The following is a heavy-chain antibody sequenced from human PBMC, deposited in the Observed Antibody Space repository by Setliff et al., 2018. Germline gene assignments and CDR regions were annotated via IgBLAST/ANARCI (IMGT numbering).Heavy chain of an antibody. CDR2: IYYSGNT. D-gene: IGHD3-3*01. CDR1: GASITTSNSY. Sequence: SETLSLTCTVSGASITTSNSYWGWIRQPPGKGLEWIAHIYYSGNTFYNPSLGSRLTISGDTSKNQFSLKLTSVTAADTAVYYCARAPQYSNFWYALSWFDPWGQGTLVTVSS. CDR3: ARAPQYSNFWYALSWFDP. J-gene: IGHJ5*02. V-gene: IGHV4-39*01.